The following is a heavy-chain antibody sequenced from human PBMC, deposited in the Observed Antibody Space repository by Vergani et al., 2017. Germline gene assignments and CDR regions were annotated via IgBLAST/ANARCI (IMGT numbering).Heavy chain of an antibody. CDR2: ISGSGGST. V-gene: IGHV3-23*01. J-gene: IGHJ4*02. D-gene: IGHD3-22*01. CDR1: GFTFSSYA. Sequence: EVQLLESGGGLVQPGGSLRLSCAASGFTFSSYAMSWVRQAPGKGLEWVSAISGSGGSTYYADSVKGRFTISRDNSKNMLYLQMTSLRAEDTAVYYCATEAPDYYDSSGYPPDWGQGTLVTVSS. CDR3: ATEAPDYYDSSGYPPD.